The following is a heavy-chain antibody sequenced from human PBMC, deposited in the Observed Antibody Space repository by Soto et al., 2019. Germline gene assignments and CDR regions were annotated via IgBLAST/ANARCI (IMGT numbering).Heavy chain of an antibody. D-gene: IGHD3-22*01. J-gene: IGHJ4*02. Sequence: GGSLRLSCAASGFTFSSYAMHWVRQAPGKGLEWVAVISYDGSNKYYADSVKGRFTISRDNSKNTLYLQMNSLRAEDTAVYYCARGDYYDSSGYYLPWIDYSGQGTLVTVSS. CDR1: GFTFSSYA. V-gene: IGHV3-30-3*01. CDR2: ISYDGSNK. CDR3: ARGDYYDSSGYYLPWIDY.